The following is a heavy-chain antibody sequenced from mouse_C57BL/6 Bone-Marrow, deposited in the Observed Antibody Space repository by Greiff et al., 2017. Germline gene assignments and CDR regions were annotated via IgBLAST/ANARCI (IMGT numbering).Heavy chain of an antibody. CDR3: AIGSMVTTPDD. CDR2: IYPGSGNT. J-gene: IGHJ2*01. V-gene: IGHV1-66*01. CDR1: GYSFTSYY. D-gene: IGHD2-2*01. Sequence: QVQLQQSGPELVKPGASVKISCKASGYSFTSYYIHWVKQRPGQGLEWIGWIYPGSGNTKYNEKFKGKATLTADTSSSTAYMQLSSLTSEDSAVYYCAIGSMVTTPDDWGQGTTLTVSS.